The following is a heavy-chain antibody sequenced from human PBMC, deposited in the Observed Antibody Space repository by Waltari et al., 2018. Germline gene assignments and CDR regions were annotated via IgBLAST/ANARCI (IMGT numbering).Heavy chain of an antibody. CDR2: MFISGST. V-gene: IGHV4-4*07. Sequence: QVQLQESGPGLVKPSETLSLTCTVSGASITDYHWSWFRQSAGKGLEWIGRMFISGSTDSNPALQSRISMSLDASKSQFSLRLNSVTAADTAVYYCATKDGHFWGQGVLVTVSS. CDR3: ATKDGHF. D-gene: IGHD3-3*02. CDR1: GASITDYH. J-gene: IGHJ4*02.